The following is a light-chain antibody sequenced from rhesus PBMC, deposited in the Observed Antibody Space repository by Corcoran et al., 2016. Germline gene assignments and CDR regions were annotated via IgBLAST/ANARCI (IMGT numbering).Light chain of an antibody. V-gene: IGKV1-74*01. CDR1: ENVNNY. J-gene: IGKJ3*01. CDR3: QHGYGTPFT. CDR2: KAS. Sequence: DIQMTQSPSSLSASVGDRVTITCRASENVNNYLNWYQQKPGKAPKLLTYKASTLQSGVPSRFSGRGSGTVYTFTISSLQPEAVATYYCQHGYGTPFTFGPGTKLDIK.